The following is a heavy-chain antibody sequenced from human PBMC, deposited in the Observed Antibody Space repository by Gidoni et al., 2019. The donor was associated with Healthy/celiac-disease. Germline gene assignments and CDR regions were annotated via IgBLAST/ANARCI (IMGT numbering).Heavy chain of an antibody. CDR1: GYSFTSYC. D-gene: IGHD3-22*01. CDR3: ARQGGYYYDSSGYYYGDY. CDR2: IYPGDSDT. V-gene: IGHV5-51*01. J-gene: IGHJ4*02. Sequence: EVQLVQSGAAVKKPGESLKISCKGSGYSFTSYCIGWVRQMPGKGLEWMGIIYPGDSDTRYSPSFQGQVTISADKSISTAYLQWSSLKASDTAMYYCARQGGYYYDSSGYYYGDYWGQGTLVTVSS.